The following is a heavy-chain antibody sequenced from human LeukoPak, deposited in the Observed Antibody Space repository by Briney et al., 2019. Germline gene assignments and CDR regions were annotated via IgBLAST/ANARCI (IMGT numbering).Heavy chain of an antibody. V-gene: IGHV1-46*01. Sequence: EAPVKVSCKASGYTFTSYYMHWVRQAPGQGLEWMGIINPSGGSTSYAQTFQGRVTMTRDTSTSTVYMELSSLRSEDTAVYYGASEAGGGSYNYVWGSYRYFDYWGQGTLVTVSS. CDR2: INPSGGST. CDR1: GYTFTSYY. D-gene: IGHD3-16*02. J-gene: IGHJ4*02. CDR3: ASEAGGGSYNYVWGSYRYFDY.